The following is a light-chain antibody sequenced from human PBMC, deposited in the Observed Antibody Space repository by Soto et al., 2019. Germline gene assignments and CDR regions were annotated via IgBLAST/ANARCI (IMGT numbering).Light chain of an antibody. Sequence: EIVLTQSPGTLSLSPGERATLSCRASQSVSSSYLAWYQQKPGQAPRLLIYGASSRATSIPDRFSGSGSGTDFTLTISRLEPEDFAVYYCQQYGSSRWTFGQGIKVDIK. V-gene: IGKV3-20*01. CDR2: GAS. CDR1: QSVSSSY. J-gene: IGKJ1*01. CDR3: QQYGSSRWT.